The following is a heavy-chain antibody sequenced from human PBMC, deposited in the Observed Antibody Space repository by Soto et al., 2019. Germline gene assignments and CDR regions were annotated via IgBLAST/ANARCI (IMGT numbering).Heavy chain of an antibody. Sequence: PGGSLRLSCAASGFTFSSYAMHWVRQAPGKGLEWVAVISYDGSNKYYADSVKGRFTISRDNSKNTLYLQMGSLRAEDMAVYYCARGIFDSYGMDVWGQGTTVTVSS. J-gene: IGHJ6*02. D-gene: IGHD2-15*01. CDR2: ISYDGSNK. V-gene: IGHV3-30*14. CDR1: GFTFSSYA. CDR3: ARGIFDSYGMDV.